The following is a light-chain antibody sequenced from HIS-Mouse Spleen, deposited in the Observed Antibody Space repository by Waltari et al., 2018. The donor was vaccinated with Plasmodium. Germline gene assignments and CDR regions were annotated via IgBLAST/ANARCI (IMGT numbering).Light chain of an antibody. V-gene: IGKV3-20*01. J-gene: IGKJ4*01. CDR1: QSVSSSY. Sequence: EIVLTQSPRTLSLSPGERATLSCRASQSVSSSYLAWYQQKTGQAPRLLIYGASSRATGSPDRFSGSGSGTDFTLTISRLEPEDFAVYYCQQYGSSPLTFGGGTKVEIK. CDR2: GAS. CDR3: QQYGSSPLT.